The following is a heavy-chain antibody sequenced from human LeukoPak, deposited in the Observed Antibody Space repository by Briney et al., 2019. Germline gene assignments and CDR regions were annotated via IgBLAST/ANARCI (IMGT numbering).Heavy chain of an antibody. D-gene: IGHD3-22*01. J-gene: IGHJ4*02. CDR1: GYSFTSYW. Sequence: GESLKISCKGSGYSFTSYWISWVRQMPGKGLEWMGRIDPSDSYTNYSPSFQGHVTISADKSISTAYLQWSSLKASDTAMYYCARDYDSSGYYGFFDYWGQGTLVTVSS. V-gene: IGHV5-10-1*01. CDR2: IDPSDSYT. CDR3: ARDYDSSGYYGFFDY.